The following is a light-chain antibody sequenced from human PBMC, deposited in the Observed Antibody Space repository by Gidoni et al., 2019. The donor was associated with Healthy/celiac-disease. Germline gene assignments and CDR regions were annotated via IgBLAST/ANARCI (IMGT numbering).Light chain of an antibody. V-gene: IGLV3-1*01. CDR2: QDN. J-gene: IGLJ1*01. Sequence: SYELTQPPSVSVSPGQTAGITCSGDKWEDKFASWYQLKTGQSPRMVIYQDNKRPSGIPERFSGSNSGNTATMTISGTQAMDEDDYYCQAWASSTHNYVLGTGTKVTVL. CDR3: QAWASSTHNYV. CDR1: KWEDKF.